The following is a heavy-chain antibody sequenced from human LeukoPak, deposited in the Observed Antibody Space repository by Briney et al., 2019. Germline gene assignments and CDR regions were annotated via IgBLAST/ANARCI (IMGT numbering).Heavy chain of an antibody. D-gene: IGHD2-2*01. CDR3: ARLGYCSSTSCYAFDY. J-gene: IGHJ4*02. CDR1: GFTFSSYS. V-gene: IGHV3-21*01. CDR2: ISSSSSYI. Sequence: PGGYLRLSCAASGFTFSSYSMNWVRQAPGKGLEWVSSISSSSSYIYCADSVKGRFTISRDNAKNSLYLQMNSLRAEDTAVYYCARLGYCSSTSCYAFDYWGQGTLVTVSS.